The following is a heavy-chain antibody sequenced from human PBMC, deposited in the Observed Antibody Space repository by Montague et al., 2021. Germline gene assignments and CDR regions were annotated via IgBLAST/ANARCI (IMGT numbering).Heavy chain of an antibody. CDR3: ARGRGDGNNWAWDFDY. V-gene: IGHV5-51*01. CDR2: IYPGDPDT. Sequence: QSGAEVKKPGESLKISCKGSGYSFTRYWIGWVRQMPGKGLEWMGIIYPGDPDTRYSPSFQGQVTISADKSISTAYLQWSSLKASDTAMYYCARGRGDGNNWAWDFDYWGQGTLVTVSS. J-gene: IGHJ4*02. D-gene: IGHD5-24*01. CDR1: GYSFTRYW.